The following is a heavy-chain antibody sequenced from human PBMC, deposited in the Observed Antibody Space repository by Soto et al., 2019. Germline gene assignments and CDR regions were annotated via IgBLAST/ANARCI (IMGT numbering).Heavy chain of an antibody. CDR1: GFTFDDYA. D-gene: IGHD1-1*01. Sequence: EVQLVESGGGLVQPGRSLRLSCAASGFTFDDYAMHWVRQAPGKGLEWVSGISWNSGSIGYADSVKGRFTISRDNAKNSLYLQMNRLIAEDTDLYYCAKGRTTSGWRGFSGFDPWGQGTLVTVAS. J-gene: IGHJ5*02. CDR3: AKGRTTSGWRGFSGFDP. V-gene: IGHV3-9*01. CDR2: ISWNSGSI.